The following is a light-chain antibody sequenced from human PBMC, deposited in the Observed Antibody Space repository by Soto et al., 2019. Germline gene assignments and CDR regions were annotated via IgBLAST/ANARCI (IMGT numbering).Light chain of an antibody. CDR2: SNN. J-gene: IGLJ1*01. CDR3: AAWDDSLNGYV. V-gene: IGLV1-44*01. Sequence: QSVLTQPPSASGTPGQRVTISCSGSSSNIGSNTVNWYQQLPGTAPKLLIYSNNQLPSGVPDRFSGSKSGTSASLAISGLHSEDEADYYCAAWDDSLNGYVFATGTKVTVL. CDR1: SSNIGSNT.